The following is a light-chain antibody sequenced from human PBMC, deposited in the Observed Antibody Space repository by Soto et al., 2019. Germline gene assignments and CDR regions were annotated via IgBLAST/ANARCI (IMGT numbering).Light chain of an antibody. CDR2: GAS. J-gene: IGKJ1*01. V-gene: IGKV3-20*01. CDR3: QQYGSSPWT. CDR1: QSVSSIN. Sequence: EIVFTQSPGTLSLSPGERATLSCRASQSVSSINLAWYQQKTDQAPRLLIYGASSRATGIPDRFSGSGSGTDFTLTISRLEPEDFAVYYCQQYGSSPWTFGQGTKVDIK.